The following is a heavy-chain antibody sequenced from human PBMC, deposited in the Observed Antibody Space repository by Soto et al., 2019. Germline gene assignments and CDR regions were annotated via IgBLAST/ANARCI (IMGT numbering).Heavy chain of an antibody. CDR3: ARLPSYYMDV. V-gene: IGHV4-59*01. CDR1: GGSISSYY. Sequence: SETLSLTCTVSGGSISSYYWSWIRQPPGKGLEWIGYIYYSGSTNYNPSLKSRVTISVDTSKNQFSLKLSSVTAADTAVYYCARLPSYYMDVWGKGATVTVSS. CDR2: IYYSGST. J-gene: IGHJ6*03.